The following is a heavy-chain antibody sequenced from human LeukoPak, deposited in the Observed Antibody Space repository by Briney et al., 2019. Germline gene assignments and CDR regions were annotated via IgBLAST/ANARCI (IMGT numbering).Heavy chain of an antibody. D-gene: IGHD5-18*01. V-gene: IGHV3-21*01. Sequence: PGGSLRLSCAASGFTFSSYSMNWVRQAPGKGLEWVSSISSSSSYIYYADSVKGRFTISRDNAKNSLYLQMNSLRAEDTAVYYCARDFGYSYGHHYYYMDVWGKGTTVTVSS. CDR1: GFTFSSYS. CDR2: ISSSSSYI. CDR3: ARDFGYSYGHHYYYMDV. J-gene: IGHJ6*03.